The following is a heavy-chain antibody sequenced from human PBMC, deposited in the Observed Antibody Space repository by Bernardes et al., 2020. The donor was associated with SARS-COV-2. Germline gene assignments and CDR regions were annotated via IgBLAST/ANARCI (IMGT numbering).Heavy chain of an antibody. J-gene: IGHJ4*02. CDR2: SSWGGAAT. CDR3: AGGEAGSGEFDF. V-gene: IGHV3-43*01. D-gene: IGHD1-26*01. CDR1: GFIFDDYT. Sequence: GGSLRLSCAASGFIFDDYTLHWVRQAPGKGLEWVSLSSWGGAATYYADSVRGRFTISRDSSTHSLYLQMNSLRTEDTALYYCAGGEAGSGEFDFWGQGTLVTVSS.